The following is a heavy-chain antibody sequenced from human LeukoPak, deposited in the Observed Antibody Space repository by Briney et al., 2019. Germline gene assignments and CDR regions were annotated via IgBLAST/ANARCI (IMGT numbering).Heavy chain of an antibody. CDR3: ARTTMIVVVTDFDY. V-gene: IGHV4-39*01. Sequence: SETLSLTCTVSGGSISSSSYYWRWIRQPPGKGLEWIGSIYYSGSTYYNPSLKSRVTISVDTSKNQFSLKLSSVTAADTAVYYCARTTMIVVVTDFDYWGQGTLVTVSS. CDR2: IYYSGST. D-gene: IGHD3-22*01. J-gene: IGHJ4*02. CDR1: GGSISSSSYY.